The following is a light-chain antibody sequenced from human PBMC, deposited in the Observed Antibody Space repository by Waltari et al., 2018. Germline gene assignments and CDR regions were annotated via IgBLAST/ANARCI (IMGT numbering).Light chain of an antibody. CDR2: DAS. V-gene: IGKV1-33*01. Sequence: EIQMTQSPSSLSASVGDRVPITCQASHDISNYLNWYQQKPGKAPKLLIYDASRLETGVPSRFSGSGSGTDFTFTISSLQPEDIATYYCQQYDNPPLTFGGGTKVEIK. CDR3: QQYDNPPLT. CDR1: HDISNY. J-gene: IGKJ4*01.